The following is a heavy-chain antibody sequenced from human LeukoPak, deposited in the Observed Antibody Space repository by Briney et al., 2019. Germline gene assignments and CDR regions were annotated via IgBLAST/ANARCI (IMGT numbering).Heavy chain of an antibody. J-gene: IGHJ5*02. Sequence: GGSLRLSCVGSGFIFSSFAMSWVRQAPGKGLEWASTISGGGGYTYFADSVKGRFTVSRDDSKSMHFLQMNSLRPEDTALYFCAKRITMSAGYYLDPWGRGTLVTVSS. CDR1: GFIFSSFA. V-gene: IGHV3-23*01. CDR2: ISGGGGYT. CDR3: AKRITMSAGYYLDP. D-gene: IGHD3-22*01.